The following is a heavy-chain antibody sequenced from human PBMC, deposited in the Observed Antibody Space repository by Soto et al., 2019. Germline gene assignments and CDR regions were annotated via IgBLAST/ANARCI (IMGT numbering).Heavy chain of an antibody. V-gene: IGHV3-23*01. CDR2: ISNSGGST. CDR3: AQGKISTIGLNY. CDR1: GFTFSSYA. Sequence: PGGSLRLSCAASGFTFSSYAMSWARQAPGKGLEWVSSISNSGGSTYHADSVKGRFTISIYDSEKTLYLQMNSLRVEDAAIYFCAQGKISTIGLNYWGQGTLVTVSS. J-gene: IGHJ4*02.